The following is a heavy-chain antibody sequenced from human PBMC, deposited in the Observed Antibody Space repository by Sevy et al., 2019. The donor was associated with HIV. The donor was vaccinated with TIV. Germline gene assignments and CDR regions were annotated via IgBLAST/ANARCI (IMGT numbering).Heavy chain of an antibody. CDR2: IKSKADGGTI. Sequence: GGSLRLSCAASGFTFTYAWMTWVRQAPGNGLEWLGRIKSKADGGTIDYAAPVKGRFTISRDDSKNTLYLQMNSLKTEDTGVYYCSTDPIILLLVTDGMDVWGRGTTVTVSS. CDR3: STDPIILLLVTDGMDV. CDR1: GFTFTYAW. D-gene: IGHD2-8*02. J-gene: IGHJ6*02. V-gene: IGHV3-15*01.